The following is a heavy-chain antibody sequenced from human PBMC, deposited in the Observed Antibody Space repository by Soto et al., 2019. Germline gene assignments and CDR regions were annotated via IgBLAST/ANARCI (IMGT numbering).Heavy chain of an antibody. Sequence: ASVKVSCKASGYTFSSYAMHCVRQAPGQRLEWMGWINAGNGNTKYSQNFQGRVTITRDTSASTAYMELSSLRSEDTAVYYCARGSITIFGVVPDFDYWGQGTLVTVSS. J-gene: IGHJ4*02. CDR3: ARGSITIFGVVPDFDY. D-gene: IGHD3-3*01. CDR2: INAGNGNT. CDR1: GYTFSSYA. V-gene: IGHV1-3*01.